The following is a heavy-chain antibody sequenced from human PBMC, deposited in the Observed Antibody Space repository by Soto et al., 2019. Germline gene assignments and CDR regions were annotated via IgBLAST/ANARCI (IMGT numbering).Heavy chain of an antibody. V-gene: IGHV3-11*01. Sequence: SGGSLRLSCAASGFTFSDYYMSWIRQAPGKGLEWVSYISSSGSTIYYADSVKGRFTISRDNAKNSLYLQMDSLRAEDTAVYYCARDRATYSNYELGIRWFDPWGQGTLVTVSS. CDR2: ISSSGSTI. D-gene: IGHD4-4*01. CDR3: ARDRATYSNYELGIRWFDP. CDR1: GFTFSDYY. J-gene: IGHJ5*02.